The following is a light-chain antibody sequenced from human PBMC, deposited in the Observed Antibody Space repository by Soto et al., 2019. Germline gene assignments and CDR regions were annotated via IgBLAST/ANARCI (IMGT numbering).Light chain of an antibody. CDR2: GAS. CDR3: QQYGSSPWT. CDR1: QSVSSSY. Sequence: EIVLTQSPGTLSLSPGERATLSCRASQSVSSSYLAWYQQKPGQAPRLLIYGASSRATGIPDRFSGSGSGTEFTLTISRLEAEDFAVYYCQQYGSSPWTFGPGTKVEIK. J-gene: IGKJ1*01. V-gene: IGKV3-20*01.